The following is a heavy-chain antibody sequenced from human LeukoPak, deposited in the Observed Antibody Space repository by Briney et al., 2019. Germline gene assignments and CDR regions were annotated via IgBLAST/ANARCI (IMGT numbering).Heavy chain of an antibody. J-gene: IGHJ5*02. V-gene: IGHV1-18*01. D-gene: IGHD1-1*01. CDR1: GYSFTDYA. CDR3: ARGNGLENWFDP. Sequence: AAVKVSCKASGYSFTDYAITWVRQPPAQGLEWMGWLSTYNGDNHHAHKVQGRVTMTRDTSTSTAYMELGTLTSEDTAVYYCARGNGLENWFDPWGEGTLVTVSS. CDR2: LSTYNGDN.